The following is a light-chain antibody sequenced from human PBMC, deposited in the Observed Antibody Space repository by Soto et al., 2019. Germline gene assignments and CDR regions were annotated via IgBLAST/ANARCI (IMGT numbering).Light chain of an antibody. V-gene: IGLV2-14*01. CDR2: DVS. CDR3: SSYTSSSTPWV. J-gene: IGLJ2*01. Sequence: QSVLTQPASVSGSPGQSITISCTGTSSDVGGYNYVSWYQQHPGKAPKLMIYDVSNRPSGVSNRFSGSKSDNTASLTISGLQAEDEADYYCSSYTSSSTPWVFGGGTKLTVL. CDR1: SSDVGGYNY.